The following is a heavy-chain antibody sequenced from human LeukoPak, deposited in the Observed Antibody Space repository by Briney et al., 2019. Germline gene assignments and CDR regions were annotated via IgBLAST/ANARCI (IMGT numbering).Heavy chain of an antibody. CDR3: TRGSLSGSSRDY. CDR2: RNPNTGDT. J-gene: IGHJ4*02. V-gene: IGHV1-8*01. CDR1: GYTFTGYD. D-gene: IGHD1-26*01. Sequence: ASVRVSCKASGYTFTGYDINWVRQATGQGLEWMGWRNPNTGDTGYAQKFQGRVTMTRNTSIDTAYMELSGLRSEDTAVYYCTRGSLSGSSRDYWGQGTLVTVS.